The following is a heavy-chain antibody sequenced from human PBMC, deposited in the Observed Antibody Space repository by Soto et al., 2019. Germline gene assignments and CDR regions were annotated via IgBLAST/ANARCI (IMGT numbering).Heavy chain of an antibody. D-gene: IGHD2-21*01. V-gene: IGHV3-30*18. CDR3: AKHSDFDY. Sequence: QVQLVESEGGVVQPGRSLRLSCAASGFTISSYGMHWVRQAPGKGLEWVAVISYDGSNKYYADSVKGRFTISRDNSKNTLYLQMNSLRAEDTAVYYCAKHSDFDYWGQGTLVTVSS. CDR2: ISYDGSNK. J-gene: IGHJ4*02. CDR1: GFTISSYG.